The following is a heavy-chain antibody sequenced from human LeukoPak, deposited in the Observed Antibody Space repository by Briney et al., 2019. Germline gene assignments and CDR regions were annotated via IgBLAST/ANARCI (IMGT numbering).Heavy chain of an antibody. CDR1: GFTFSSYA. Sequence: PGGSLRLSCAASGFTFSSYAMSWVRQAPGKGLEWVSAISGSGGSTYYADSVKGQFTISRDNSKNTLYLQMNSLRAEDTAVYYCARAVGVTAIHNAFDIWGQGTMVTVSS. CDR2: ISGSGGST. V-gene: IGHV3-23*01. CDR3: ARAVGVTAIHNAFDI. J-gene: IGHJ3*02. D-gene: IGHD2-21*02.